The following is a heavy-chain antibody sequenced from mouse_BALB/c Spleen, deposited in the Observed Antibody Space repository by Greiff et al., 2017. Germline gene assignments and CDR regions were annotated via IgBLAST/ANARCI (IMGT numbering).Heavy chain of an antibody. Sequence: DVQLQESGPELVKPGASVKISCKASGYTFTDYNMHWVKQSHGKSLEWIGYIYPYNGGTGYNQKFKSKATLTVDNSSSTAYMELRSLTSEDSAVYYCAIWLLPFAYWGQGTLVTVSA. J-gene: IGHJ3*01. CDR1: GYTFTDYN. CDR3: AIWLLPFAY. V-gene: IGHV1S29*02. D-gene: IGHD2-2*01. CDR2: IYPYNGGT.